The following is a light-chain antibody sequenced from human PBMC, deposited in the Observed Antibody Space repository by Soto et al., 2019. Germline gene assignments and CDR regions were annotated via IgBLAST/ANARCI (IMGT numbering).Light chain of an antibody. J-gene: IGKJ5*01. CDR2: DAS. V-gene: IGKV1-5*01. CDR1: QSISSW. CDR3: QQYNSYST. Sequence: IQMTQSPSTLSASVGDRVTITCRASQSISSWLAWYQQKPGKAPKLLIYDASSLESGVPSRFSGSGPGTEFTLTISSLQPDDFATYYCQQYNSYSTFGQGTRLEIK.